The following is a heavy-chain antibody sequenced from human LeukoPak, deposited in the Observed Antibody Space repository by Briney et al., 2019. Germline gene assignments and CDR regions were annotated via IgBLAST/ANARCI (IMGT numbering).Heavy chain of an antibody. CDR2: IYYSGNT. D-gene: IGHD5-12*01. Sequence: SETLSLTCTVSGGSISSHHWSWLRQPPGKGLEWIGYIYYSGNTNYNPSLKSRVTISVDTSKTQFSLKLSSVTAADTAVYYCARHRLLGGDILWGQGTLVTVSS. V-gene: IGHV4-59*08. CDR3: ARHRLLGGDIL. CDR1: GGSISSHH. J-gene: IGHJ4*02.